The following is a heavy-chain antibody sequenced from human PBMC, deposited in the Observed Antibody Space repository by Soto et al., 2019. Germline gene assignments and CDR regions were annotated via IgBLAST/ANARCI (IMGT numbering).Heavy chain of an antibody. CDR1: GFPFSSRA. CDR2: ISYDGSNT. V-gene: IGHV3-30-3*01. CDR3: AREPAVGATTRSRGMDV. D-gene: IGHD1-26*01. J-gene: IGHJ6*02. Sequence: GGSLRLSCAASGFPFSSRAMRWVRQAPGKGLEWVAVISYDGSNTYYADSVKGRFTISRDNSKNTLYLQMNSLRAEDTAVYYCAREPAVGATTRSRGMDVWGQGTTVTVSS.